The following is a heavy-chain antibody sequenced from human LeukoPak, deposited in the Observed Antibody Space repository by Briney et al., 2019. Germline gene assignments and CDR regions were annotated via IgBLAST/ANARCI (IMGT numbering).Heavy chain of an antibody. V-gene: IGHV4-39*02. J-gene: IGHJ6*03. Sequence: SETLSLTCTVSGGSISSSSYYWGWIRQPPGKGLEWIGSIYYSGSTYYNPSLKSRVTISVDTSKNQFSLKLSSVTAADTAVYYCAREIGVYYYGSGSRYYYYYMDVWGKGTTVTISS. CDR3: AREIGVYYYGSGSRYYYYYMDV. CDR2: IYYSGST. D-gene: IGHD3-10*01. CDR1: GGSISSSSYY.